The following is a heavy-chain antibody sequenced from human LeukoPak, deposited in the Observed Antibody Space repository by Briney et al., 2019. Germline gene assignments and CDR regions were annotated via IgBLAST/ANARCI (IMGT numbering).Heavy chain of an antibody. D-gene: IGHD3-22*01. CDR2: ISDTGGTS. V-gene: IGHV3-23*01. Sequence: PGGSLRLSCAASGFSFSTYAMFWVRQAPGKGLEWVSGISDTGGTSFYADSVKGRFTFSRDNSKNTLSLQMNSLRAEDTAIYYCAKGVYSDSSGWHDAFDFLGQGTMVTVSS. CDR1: GFSFSTYA. J-gene: IGHJ3*01. CDR3: AKGVYSDSSGWHDAFDF.